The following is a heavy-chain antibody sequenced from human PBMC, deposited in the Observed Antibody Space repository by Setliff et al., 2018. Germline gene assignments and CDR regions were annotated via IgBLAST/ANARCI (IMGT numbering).Heavy chain of an antibody. CDR3: ARHEFVGGYYGSVTYRHFDY. CDR2: INHSGST. D-gene: IGHD3-10*01. Sequence: PSETLSLTCAVYGESFSGHYWSWIRQPPGKGLEWIGEINHSGSTNYNPSLKSRVTISVDTSKNQFSLQVTSLAATDTALYFCARHEFVGGYYGSVTYRHFDYWGQGILVTVSS. V-gene: IGHV4-34*01. CDR1: GESFSGHY. J-gene: IGHJ4*02.